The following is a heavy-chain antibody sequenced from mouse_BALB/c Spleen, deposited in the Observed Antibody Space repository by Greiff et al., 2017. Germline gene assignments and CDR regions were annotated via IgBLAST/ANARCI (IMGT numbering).Heavy chain of an antibody. D-gene: IGHD2-3*01. V-gene: IGHV14-3*02. Sequence: EVQLQQSGAELVKPGASVKLSCTASGFNIKDTYMHWVKQRPEQGLEWIGRIDPANGNTKYDPKFQGKATITADTSSNTAYLQLSSLTSEDTAVYYCARFDLDGYYPMDYWGQGTSVTVSS. CDR2: IDPANGNT. J-gene: IGHJ4*01. CDR1: GFNIKDTY. CDR3: ARFDLDGYYPMDY.